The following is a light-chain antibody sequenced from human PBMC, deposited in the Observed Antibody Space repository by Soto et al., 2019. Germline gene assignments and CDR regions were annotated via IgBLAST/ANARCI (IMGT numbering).Light chain of an antibody. CDR3: KQYDSYPLT. J-gene: IGKJ4*01. V-gene: IGKV1-5*03. CDR2: KAS. CDR1: QSISSW. Sequence: DIQMTQSPSTLSASVGDRVTITCRASQSISSWLAWYQHKPGKAPNLLIYKASSLESGVPSRFSGSGSGTEFTLTVSSLQPDDLATYYCKQYDSYPLTFGGGTKVEIK.